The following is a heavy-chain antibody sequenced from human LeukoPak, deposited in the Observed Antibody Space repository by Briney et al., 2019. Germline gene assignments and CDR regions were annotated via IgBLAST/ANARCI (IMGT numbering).Heavy chain of an antibody. CDR1: GGSISSYY. Sequence: SETLSLTCTVSGGSISSYYWSWIRQPPGKGLEWIGYIYYSGSTNYNPSLKSRVTTSVDTSKNQFSLKLSSVTAADTAVYYCASSNPSGSYSGFDYWGQGTLVTVSS. CDR2: IYYSGST. CDR3: ASSNPSGSYSGFDY. D-gene: IGHD1-26*01. V-gene: IGHV4-59*12. J-gene: IGHJ4*02.